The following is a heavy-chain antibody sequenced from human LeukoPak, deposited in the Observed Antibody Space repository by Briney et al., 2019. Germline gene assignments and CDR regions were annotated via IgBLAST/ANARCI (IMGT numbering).Heavy chain of an antibody. V-gene: IGHV1-69*05. Sequence: SVKVSCKASGGTFSSYAISWVRQAPGQGLEWMGGIIPIFGTANYAQKFQGRVTITTDESTSTAHMELSSLRSEDTAVYYCARPKRDGYNYDFDYWGQGTLVTVSS. J-gene: IGHJ4*02. CDR3: ARPKRDGYNYDFDY. CDR1: GGTFSSYA. CDR2: IIPIFGTA. D-gene: IGHD5-24*01.